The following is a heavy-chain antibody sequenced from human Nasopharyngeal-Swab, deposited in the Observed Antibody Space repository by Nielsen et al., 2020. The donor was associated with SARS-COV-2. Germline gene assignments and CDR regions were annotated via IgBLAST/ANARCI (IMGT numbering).Heavy chain of an antibody. D-gene: IGHD6-19*01. CDR2: IYYSGST. CDR3: ARRGSGWYFDY. CDR1: GGSISSYY. J-gene: IGHJ4*02. Sequence: GSLRLSCTVSGGSISSYYWSWIRQPPGKGLEWIGYIYYSGSTNYNPSLKSRVTISVDTSKNQFSLKLSSVTAADTAVYYCARRGSGWYFDYWGQGTLVTVPS. V-gene: IGHV4-59*08.